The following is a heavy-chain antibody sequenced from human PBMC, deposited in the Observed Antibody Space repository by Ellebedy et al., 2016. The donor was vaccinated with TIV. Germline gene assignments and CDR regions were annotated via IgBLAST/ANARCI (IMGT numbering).Heavy chain of an antibody. V-gene: IGHV1-2*02. J-gene: IGHJ4*02. Sequence: AASVKVSCKASGYTFTGYYMHWVRQAPGQGLEWMGWINPNSGGTNYAQKFQGRVTMTRDTSISTAYMELSRLRSDDTAVYYCARELGGSGSYYNFFDYWGQGTLVTVSS. CDR1: GYTFTGYY. CDR3: ARELGGSGSYYNFFDY. CDR2: INPNSGGT. D-gene: IGHD3-10*01.